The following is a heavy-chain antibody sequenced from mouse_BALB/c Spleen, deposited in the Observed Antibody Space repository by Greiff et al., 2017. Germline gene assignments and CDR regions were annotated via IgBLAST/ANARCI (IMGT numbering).Heavy chain of an antibody. J-gene: IGHJ2*01. Sequence: VQLQQSGAELVRPGSSVKISCKASGYAFSSYWMNWVKQRPGQGLEWIGQIYPGDGDTNYNGKFKGKATLTADKSSSTAYMQLSSLTSEDSAVYFCAREGDYDDGPPYLDYWGQGTTLTVSS. CDR2: IYPGDGDT. D-gene: IGHD2-4*01. V-gene: IGHV1-80*01. CDR1: GYAFSSYW. CDR3: AREGDYDDGPPYLDY.